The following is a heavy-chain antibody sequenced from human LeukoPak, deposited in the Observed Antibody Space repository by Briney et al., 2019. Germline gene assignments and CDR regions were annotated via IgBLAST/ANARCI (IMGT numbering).Heavy chain of an antibody. CDR1: GFTFSSYE. D-gene: IGHD2-2*01. J-gene: IGHJ4*02. CDR3: ARKYCSSTSCLFDC. CDR2: ISSSGSSI. Sequence: PGGSLRLSCAASGFTFSSYEMNWVRQAPGKGLDWVSYISSSGSSIYYADSVKGRFTISRDNAKNSLYLQMNSLRAEDTAVYYCARKYCSSTSCLFDCWGQGTLVTVSS. V-gene: IGHV3-48*03.